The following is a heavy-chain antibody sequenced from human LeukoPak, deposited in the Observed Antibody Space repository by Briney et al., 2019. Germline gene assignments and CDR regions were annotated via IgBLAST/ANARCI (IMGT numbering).Heavy chain of an antibody. J-gene: IGHJ4*02. Sequence: SETLSLTCTVSGGSISSYYWSWIRQPPGKGLEWIGYIYYSGSTNYNPSLKSRVTMSVDTSKNQFSLKLGSVTAADTAVYYCARGEYQLDYWGQGALVTVSS. CDR3: ARGEYQLDY. CDR1: GGSISSYY. D-gene: IGHD2-2*01. CDR2: IYYSGST. V-gene: IGHV4-59*01.